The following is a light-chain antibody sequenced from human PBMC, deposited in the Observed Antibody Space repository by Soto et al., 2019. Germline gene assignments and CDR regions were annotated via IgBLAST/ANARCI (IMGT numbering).Light chain of an antibody. Sequence: DIQMTQSPSAMSASVGDRVTITCRASQDINNYLAWFQQKPGKVPKRLIYDASSLQSGVPSRFSGSGSGTEFTLTISSLQPEDFATYYCLQHTSYPRTFGQGTKLEIK. CDR3: LQHTSYPRT. CDR2: DAS. V-gene: IGKV1-17*03. J-gene: IGKJ2*01. CDR1: QDINNY.